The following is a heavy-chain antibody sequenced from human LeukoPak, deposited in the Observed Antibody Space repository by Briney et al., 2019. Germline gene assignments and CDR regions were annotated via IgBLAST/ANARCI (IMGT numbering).Heavy chain of an antibody. CDR1: GFTFSTRT. J-gene: IGHJ4*02. V-gene: IGHV3-23*01. CDR2: LWGNNKNI. Sequence: GGSLRLSCAASGFTFSTRTMSWVRQAPGKGLEWVSALWGNNKNIYYADSVKGRFTISRDNSGNMVYLQMNGLRAEDTAVYYCAKAHLAATIMIELDSWGQGTLVTVSS. D-gene: IGHD5-12*01. CDR3: AKAHLAATIMIELDS.